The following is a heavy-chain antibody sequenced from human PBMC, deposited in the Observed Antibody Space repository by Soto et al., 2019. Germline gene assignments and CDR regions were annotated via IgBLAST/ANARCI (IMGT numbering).Heavy chain of an antibody. D-gene: IGHD3-10*01. CDR2: IYSGGST. Sequence: EVQLVESGGGLVQPGGSLRLSCAASGFTVSSNYMSWVRQAPGKGLEWVSVIYSGGSTYYADSVKDRFTISRDNSKNTLYLQMNSLRAEDTAVYYCARGGEILYYYMDVWGKGTTVTVCS. J-gene: IGHJ6*03. CDR3: ARGGEILYYYMDV. CDR1: GFTVSSNY. V-gene: IGHV3-66*01.